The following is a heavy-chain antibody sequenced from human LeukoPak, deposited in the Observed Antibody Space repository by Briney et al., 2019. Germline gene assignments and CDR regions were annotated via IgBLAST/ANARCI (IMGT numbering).Heavy chain of an antibody. CDR3: ARGGSIVARPSDY. CDR1: GYTFTSYY. J-gene: IGHJ4*02. Sequence: GASVKVSCKASGYTFTSYYLHWVRQAPGQGLEWMGIINPSGGSTSYAQKFQGRVTMTRDTSTSTVYMDLRSLRSDDTAVYYCARGGSIVARPSDYWGQGTLVTVSS. V-gene: IGHV1-46*01. CDR2: INPSGGST. D-gene: IGHD6-6*01.